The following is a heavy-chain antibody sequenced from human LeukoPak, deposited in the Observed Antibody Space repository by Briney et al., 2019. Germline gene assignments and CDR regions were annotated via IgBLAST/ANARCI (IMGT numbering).Heavy chain of an antibody. CDR3: ARGRYYGSGRNTYFDY. D-gene: IGHD3-10*01. Sequence: SETLSLTCAVYGGSFSGYYWSWIRQPPGKGLEWIGEINHSGSTNYNPSLKSRVTISVDTSKHQFSLKLSSVTAADTAVYYCARGRYYGSGRNTYFDYWGQGTLVTVSS. V-gene: IGHV4-34*01. CDR2: INHSGST. J-gene: IGHJ4*02. CDR1: GGSFSGYY.